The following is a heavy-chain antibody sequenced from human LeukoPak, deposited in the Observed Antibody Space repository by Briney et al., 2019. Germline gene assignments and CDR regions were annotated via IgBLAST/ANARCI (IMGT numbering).Heavy chain of an antibody. V-gene: IGHV4-59*08. D-gene: IGHD3-10*01. Sequence: SETLSLTCSVSSGSITSYYWSWLRQPPGKGLEWIGYIYYSGSTNYNPSVKSRVTISVDTSKNQFSLKLSSVTAADTAVYYCARTRYYYNSRSYGAPYYFDYWGQGTLVTVSS. CDR1: SGSITSYY. J-gene: IGHJ4*02. CDR3: ARTRYYYNSRSYGAPYYFDY. CDR2: IYYSGST.